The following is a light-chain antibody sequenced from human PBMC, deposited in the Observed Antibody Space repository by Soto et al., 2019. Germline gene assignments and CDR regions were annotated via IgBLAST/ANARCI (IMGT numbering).Light chain of an antibody. CDR1: QDINNY. CDR3: QKYDSDPFT. CDR2: AAS. V-gene: IGKV1-27*01. Sequence: DIQMTQSPSSLSASVGDRVTVTCRASQDINNYLTWYQQKPGKVPKLLIYAASTLRSGVPSRFSGSGSGTDVTLSISSLQPEDVATYYCQKYDSDPFTVGPGTKVDIK. J-gene: IGKJ3*01.